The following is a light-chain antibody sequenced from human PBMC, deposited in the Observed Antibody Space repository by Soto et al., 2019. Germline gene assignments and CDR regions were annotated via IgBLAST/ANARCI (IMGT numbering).Light chain of an antibody. CDR1: SSDVGGYNY. V-gene: IGLV2-8*01. CDR3: SSFAGNNNLV. Sequence: QSALTQPPSASGSPGQSVTISCTGTSSDVGGYNYVSWYQQHPGKAPKLMISEVSKRPSGVPDRFSGYKSGNTASLTVSGLHAEDEADYYCSSFAGNNNLVFGGGTKLPVL. J-gene: IGLJ2*01. CDR2: EVS.